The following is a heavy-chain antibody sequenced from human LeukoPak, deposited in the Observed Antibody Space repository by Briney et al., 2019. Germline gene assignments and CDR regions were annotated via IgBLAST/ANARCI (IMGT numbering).Heavy chain of an antibody. Sequence: GGSLRLSCAASGFTFSSYEMNWVRQAPGKGLEWVSYISSSGSTIYYADSVKGRFTISRDNAKNSLYLQMNSLRAEDTAVYYCARVRGFYYYYMDVWGKGTTVTISS. CDR2: ISSSGSTI. CDR3: ARVRGFYYYYMDV. CDR1: GFTFSSYE. V-gene: IGHV3-48*03. J-gene: IGHJ6*03.